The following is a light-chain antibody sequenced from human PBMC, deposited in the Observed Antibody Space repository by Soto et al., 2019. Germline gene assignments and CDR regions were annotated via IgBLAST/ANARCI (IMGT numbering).Light chain of an antibody. V-gene: IGKV1-5*01. CDR1: QSVGTW. CDR3: QQYNGYWT. Sequence: DIQMTQSPSTLSASVGDRVTITCRASQSVGTWLAWYQQKPGKAPKLLIYDASSLESGVPSRFSGSGSGAEFTLTISSLQPEDFATYVCQQYNGYWTVGQGTKVDSK. CDR2: DAS. J-gene: IGKJ1*01.